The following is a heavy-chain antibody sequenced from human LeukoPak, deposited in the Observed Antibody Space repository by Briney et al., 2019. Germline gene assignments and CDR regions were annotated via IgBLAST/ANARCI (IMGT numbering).Heavy chain of an antibody. CDR1: GGSISSGSYY. Sequence: SSETLSLTCTVSGGSISSGSYYWSWIRQPAGKGLEWIGRIYTSGSTNYNPSLKSRVTISVDTSKNQFSLNLSSVTAADTAVYYCARAYSSSWYFNWFDPWGQGTLVTVSS. CDR2: IYTSGST. D-gene: IGHD6-13*01. J-gene: IGHJ5*02. V-gene: IGHV4-61*02. CDR3: ARAYSSSWYFNWFDP.